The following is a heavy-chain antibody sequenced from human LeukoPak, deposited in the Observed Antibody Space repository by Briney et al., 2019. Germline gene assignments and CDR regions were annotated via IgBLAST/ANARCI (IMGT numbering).Heavy chain of an antibody. D-gene: IGHD1-26*01. CDR1: GFTFSSYS. CDR3: ARSIPTSPLGAMVS. V-gene: IGHV3-48*01. J-gene: IGHJ5*02. Sequence: PGGSLRLSCAASGFTFSSYSMNWVRQAPGEGLEWVSYISSSSSTIYYADSAKGRLTISRDNAKNSLYLQMNSLRAEDTAVYYCARSIPTSPLGAMVSWGQGTLVTVSS. CDR2: ISSSSSTI.